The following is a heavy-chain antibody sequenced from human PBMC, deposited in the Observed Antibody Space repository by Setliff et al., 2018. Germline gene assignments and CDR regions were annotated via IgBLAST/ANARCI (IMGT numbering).Heavy chain of an antibody. CDR2: VYYSGTA. CDR3: ARGGTFRYFDF. CDR1: GGSISDGSLSTYY. V-gene: IGHV4-59*01. J-gene: IGHJ4*02. D-gene: IGHD5-12*01. Sequence: SETLSLTCTVSGGSISDGSLSTYYWSWIRQPPGKGLEFIGYVYYSGTANYSPSLRSRLTISVDTSKNQFSLKLRSVTAADTAVYYCARGGTFRYFDFWGQGAPVTVSS.